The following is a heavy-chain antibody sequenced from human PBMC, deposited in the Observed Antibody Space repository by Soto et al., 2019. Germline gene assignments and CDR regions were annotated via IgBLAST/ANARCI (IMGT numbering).Heavy chain of an antibody. CDR3: ASQTLNDYGGKV. CDR1: GFTFSSYA. Sequence: PGGSLRLSCAASGFTFSSYAMSWVRQAPGKGLEWVSAISGSGGSTYYADSVKGRFTISRDNSRNTLYLQMNSLRAEDTAVYYCASQTLNDYGGKVWGQGTLVTVSS. V-gene: IGHV3-23*01. CDR2: ISGSGGST. J-gene: IGHJ4*02. D-gene: IGHD4-17*01.